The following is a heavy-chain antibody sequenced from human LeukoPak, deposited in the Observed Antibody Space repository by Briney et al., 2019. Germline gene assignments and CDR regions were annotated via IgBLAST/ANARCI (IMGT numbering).Heavy chain of an antibody. CDR3: ARDGGVAAAGFDY. J-gene: IGHJ4*02. CDR1: GGSFSGYY. Sequence: PSETLSLTCAVYGGSFSGYYWSWIRQPPGKGLEWIGEINHSGSTNYNPSLKSRVTMSVDTSKNQFSLKLSSVTAADTAVYYCARDGGVAAAGFDYWGQGTLVTVSS. CDR2: INHSGST. V-gene: IGHV4-34*01. D-gene: IGHD6-13*01.